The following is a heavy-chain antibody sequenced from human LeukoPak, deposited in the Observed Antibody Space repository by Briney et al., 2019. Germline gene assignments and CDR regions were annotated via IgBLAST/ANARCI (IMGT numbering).Heavy chain of an antibody. CDR2: ISYDGSNK. CDR1: GFTFSSYA. V-gene: IGHV3-30*18. J-gene: IGHJ4*02. CDR3: AKAVHSSSSWQIDY. Sequence: GRSLRLSCEVSGFTFSSYAMHWVRQAPGKGLEWVAVISYDGSNKYYVDSVKGRFTISRDNSKNTLYLQMNSLRPEDTAVFYCAKAVHSSSSWQIDYWGQGTLVTVSS. D-gene: IGHD6-6*01.